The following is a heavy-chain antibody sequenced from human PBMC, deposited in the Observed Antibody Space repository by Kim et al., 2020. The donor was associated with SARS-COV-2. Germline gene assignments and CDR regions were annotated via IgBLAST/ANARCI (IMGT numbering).Heavy chain of an antibody. CDR1: GFTFSSYA. V-gene: IGHV3-23*01. Sequence: GGSLRLSCAASGFTFSSYAMSWVRQAPGKGLEWVSAISGSGGSTYYADSVKGRFTISRDNSKNTLYLQMNSLRAEDTAVYYCARAYYDFWSGYSALEYFQHWGQGTLVTVSS. CDR2: ISGSGGST. CDR3: ARAYYDFWSGYSALEYFQH. D-gene: IGHD3-3*01. J-gene: IGHJ1*01.